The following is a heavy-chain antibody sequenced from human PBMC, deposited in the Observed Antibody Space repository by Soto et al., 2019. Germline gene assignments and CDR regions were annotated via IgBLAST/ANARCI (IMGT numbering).Heavy chain of an antibody. CDR2: ISGSGGST. V-gene: IGHV3-23*01. CDR3: AKDLYYYDSSGYYYQFDY. D-gene: IGHD3-22*01. Sequence: WGSLRLSCAASGFTFSSYAMSWVRQAPGKGLEWVSAISGSGGSTYYADSVKGRFTISRDNSKNTLYLQMNSLRAEDTAVYYCAKDLYYYDSSGYYYQFDYWGQGTLVTVSS. J-gene: IGHJ4*02. CDR1: GFTFSSYA.